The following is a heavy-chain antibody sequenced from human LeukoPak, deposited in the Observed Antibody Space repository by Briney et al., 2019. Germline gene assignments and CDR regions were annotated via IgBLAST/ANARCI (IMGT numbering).Heavy chain of an antibody. V-gene: IGHV3-23*01. J-gene: IGHJ6*03. CDR3: ARRDYYYMDV. CDR1: GLPLRNYA. Sequence: PGGSLRLSCAASGLPLRNYAMSWVRQAPGKGLEWVSVISGTGGTTDYADSVKGRFTISRDNSKNTLFLQMNSLRAEDTAVYYCARRDYYYMDVWGKGTTVTVSS. CDR2: ISGTGGTT.